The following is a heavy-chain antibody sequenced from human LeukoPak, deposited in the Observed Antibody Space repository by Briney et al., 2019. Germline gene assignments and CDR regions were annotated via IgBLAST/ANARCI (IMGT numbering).Heavy chain of an antibody. CDR1: GFTFSSYA. J-gene: IGHJ4*02. CDR3: N. CDR2: ISPSGDIT. V-gene: IGHV3-23*01. Sequence: GGSLRLSCAASGFTFSSYAMSWVRQAPGKGLGWVSGISPSGDITYYADSVKGRFTISRDNSKNTVYLQMDSLRFEDAAVRFDNWGQGTLVTVSS.